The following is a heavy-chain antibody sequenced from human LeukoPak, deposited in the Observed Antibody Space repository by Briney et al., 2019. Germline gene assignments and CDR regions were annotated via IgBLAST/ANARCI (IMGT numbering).Heavy chain of an antibody. D-gene: IGHD3-10*01. V-gene: IGHV3-21*01. Sequence: SLKGRFTISRDNAKNSLYLQMNSLRAEDTAVYYCARDHRAGLHDAFDIWGQGTMVTVSS. CDR3: ARDHRAGLHDAFDI. J-gene: IGHJ3*02.